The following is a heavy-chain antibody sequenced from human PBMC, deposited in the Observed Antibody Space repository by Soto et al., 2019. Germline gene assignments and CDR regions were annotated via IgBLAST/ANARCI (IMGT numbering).Heavy chain of an antibody. CDR3: AKVQGTLRYFDWTTLYYFDY. CDR1: GFTFSSYA. CDR2: ISGSGGST. D-gene: IGHD3-9*01. Sequence: EVQLLESGGGLVQPGGSLRLSCAASGFTFSSYAMSWVRQAPGKGLEWVSAISGSGGSTYYADSVKGRFTISRDNSNNTLYLQMNSLRAEDTAVYYCAKVQGTLRYFDWTTLYYFDYWGQGTLVTVSS. V-gene: IGHV3-23*01. J-gene: IGHJ4*02.